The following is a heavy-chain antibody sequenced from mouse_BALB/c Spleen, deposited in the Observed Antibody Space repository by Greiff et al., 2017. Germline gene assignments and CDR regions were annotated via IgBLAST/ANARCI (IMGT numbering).Heavy chain of an antibody. CDR2: IWGGGST. V-gene: IGHV2-6-5*01. J-gene: IGHJ4*01. D-gene: IGHD2-14*01. CDR3: AKPDRYDMRTYAMDY. Sequence: QVQLKESGPGLVAPSQSLSITCTVSGFSLTDYGVSWIRQPPGKGLEWLGVIWGGGSTYYNSALKSRLSISKDNSKSQVFLKMNSLQTDDTAMYYCAKPDRYDMRTYAMDYWGQGTSVTVSS. CDR1: GFSLTDYG.